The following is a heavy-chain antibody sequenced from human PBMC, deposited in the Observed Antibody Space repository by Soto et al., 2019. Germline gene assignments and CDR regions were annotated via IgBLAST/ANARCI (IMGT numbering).Heavy chain of an antibody. CDR2: IYWDDDK. CDR3: ARRPQGAYFRCFDT. D-gene: IGHD1-26*01. Sequence: QITLKESGPTLVKPTETLTLTCTFSGFSLTTREVGVGWIRQPLGKALEWLALIYWDDDKYYSSSLKTRLTITKDTSKNQVVLTMANMDPLDTATYYCARRPQGAYFRCFDTWGQGTLVTVS. V-gene: IGHV2-5*02. J-gene: IGHJ5*02. CDR1: GFSLTTREVG.